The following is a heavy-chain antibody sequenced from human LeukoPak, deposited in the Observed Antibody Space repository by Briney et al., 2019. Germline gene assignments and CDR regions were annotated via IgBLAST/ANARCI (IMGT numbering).Heavy chain of an antibody. CDR1: GGSISSSSYY. V-gene: IGHV4-39*01. J-gene: IGHJ4*02. Sequence: SETLSLTCTVSGGSISSSSYYWGWIRQPPGKGLEWIGSIYYSGSTYYNPSLKSRVTISVDTSKNQFSLKLSSVTAADTAVYYCARLSSSYDYWGQGTLVTVSS. CDR3: ARLSSSYDY. D-gene: IGHD6-13*01. CDR2: IYYSGST.